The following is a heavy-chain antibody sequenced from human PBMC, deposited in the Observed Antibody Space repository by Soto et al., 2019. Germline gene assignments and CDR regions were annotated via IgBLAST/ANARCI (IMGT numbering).Heavy chain of an antibody. J-gene: IGHJ6*02. V-gene: IGHV3-33*01. CDR1: GFTFSSYG. CDR3: ARDPLARYYYGMDV. Sequence: QVQLVESGGGVAQPGRSLRLSCAASGFTFSSYGMHWVRQAPGKGLEWVAVIWYDGSNKYYADSVKGRFTISRDNSKNTLYLQMNRLRAEDTAVYYCARDPLARYYYGMDVWGQGTTVTVSS. CDR2: IWYDGSNK.